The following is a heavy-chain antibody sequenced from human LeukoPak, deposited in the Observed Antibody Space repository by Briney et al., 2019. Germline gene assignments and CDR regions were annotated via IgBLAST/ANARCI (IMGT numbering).Heavy chain of an antibody. J-gene: IGHJ4*02. D-gene: IGHD2-2*02. CDR1: GFTFDDYA. Sequence: SLRLSCTVSGFTFDDYAMHWVRHAPGKGLEWVSGISWNSGSISYADSARGRFTISRDNAKNSLYLQVNTLRPEDTAFYYCAKDVRPSLYTSSNFDYWGQGTLVTVSS. V-gene: IGHV3-9*01. CDR2: ISWNSGSI. CDR3: AKDVRPSLYTSSNFDY.